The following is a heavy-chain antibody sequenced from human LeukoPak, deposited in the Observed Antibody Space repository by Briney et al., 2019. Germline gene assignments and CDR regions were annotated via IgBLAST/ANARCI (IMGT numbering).Heavy chain of an antibody. CDR3: ARDRITMVRGVSSFDY. V-gene: IGHV4-39*07. CDR2: IYYSGST. CDR1: GGSISSSSYY. Sequence: SETLSLTCTVSGGSISSSSYYWGWIRQPPGKGLEWIGSIYYSGSTYYNPSLKSRVTISVDTSKNQFSLKLSSVTAADTAVYYCARDRITMVRGVSSFDYWGQGTLVTVSS. J-gene: IGHJ4*02. D-gene: IGHD3-10*01.